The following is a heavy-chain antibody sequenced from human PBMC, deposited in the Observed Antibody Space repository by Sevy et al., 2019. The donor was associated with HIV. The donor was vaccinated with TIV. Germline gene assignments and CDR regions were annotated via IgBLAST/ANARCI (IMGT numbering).Heavy chain of an antibody. CDR1: GFTFSRFW. J-gene: IGHJ4*02. Sequence: GGSLRLTCAASGFTFSRFWMTWVRQAPGKGLEWVANIKHDGSEKYYVDSVKGRFSISRDNAKNSLSLQMNSLGAEDTAVYYCARVSEWELGYYFDYWGQGTLVTVSS. V-gene: IGHV3-7*01. CDR3: ARVSEWELGYYFDY. D-gene: IGHD1-26*01. CDR2: IKHDGSEK.